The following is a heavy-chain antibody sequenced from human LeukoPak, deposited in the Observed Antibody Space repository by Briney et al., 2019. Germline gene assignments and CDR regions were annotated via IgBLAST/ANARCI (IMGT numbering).Heavy chain of an antibody. CDR2: INHSGST. V-gene: IGHV4-34*01. Sequence: PSETLSLTCAVYGGSFSGYYWSWLRQPPGKGLEWIGEINHSGSTNYNPSLKSRVTISVDTSKNQFSLKLSSVTAADTAVYYCARGWPHELYDAFDIWGQGTMVTVSS. CDR1: GGSFSGYY. CDR3: ARGWPHELYDAFDI. D-gene: IGHD1-26*01. J-gene: IGHJ3*02.